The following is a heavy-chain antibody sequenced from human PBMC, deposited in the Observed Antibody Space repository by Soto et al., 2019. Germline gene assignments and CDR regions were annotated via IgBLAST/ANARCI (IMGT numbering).Heavy chain of an antibody. Sequence: EVQLLESGGGLVQPGGSLRLSCAASGFTFSSYAMRWVRQAPGKGLEWVSAISGSGDSTYYADSVKGRFTMSRGNSKNAPYPQMSSPRGEVTAVHHCAGRGSGSYYDYWGQGTLVTVSS. V-gene: IGHV3-23*01. CDR3: AGRGSGSYYDY. CDR2: ISGSGDST. CDR1: GFTFSSYA. J-gene: IGHJ4*02. D-gene: IGHD1-26*01.